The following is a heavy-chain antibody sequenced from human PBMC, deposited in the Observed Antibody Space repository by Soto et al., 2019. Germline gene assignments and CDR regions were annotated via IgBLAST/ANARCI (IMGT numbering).Heavy chain of an antibody. V-gene: IGHV6-1*01. CDR3: ARSEEDSDYYYYGMDV. D-gene: IGHD2-15*01. J-gene: IGHJ6*02. CDR1: GDTVSSNSVA. Sequence: SQTLSLTCVGSGDTVSSNSVAWNWVRQSSSRGLEWLGRTCYRSRWYSDYAVSVRSRIDINADTSKNQVSLQLNSVTPEDTAVYYCARSEEDSDYYYYGMDVWGQGTTVTVSS. CDR2: TCYRSRWYS.